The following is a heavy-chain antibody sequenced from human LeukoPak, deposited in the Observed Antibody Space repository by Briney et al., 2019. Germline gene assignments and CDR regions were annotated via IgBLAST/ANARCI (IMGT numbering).Heavy chain of an antibody. CDR3: ARDLGSGCFDY. CDR1: GFSLSDYY. V-gene: IGHV3-11*04. Sequence: GGSLRLSCAASGFSLSDYYMSWVRQAPGKGLEWLSYISSSAGTIYYADSVKGRFTISRDNAKNSLYLQVNSLRAEDTAVYYCARDLGSGCFDYWGQGTLVTVSS. J-gene: IGHJ4*02. CDR2: ISSSAGTI. D-gene: IGHD6-19*01.